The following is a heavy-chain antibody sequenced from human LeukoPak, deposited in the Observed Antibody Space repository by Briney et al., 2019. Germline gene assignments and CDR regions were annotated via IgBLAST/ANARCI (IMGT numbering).Heavy chain of an antibody. CDR1: GGTFSSYA. J-gene: IGHJ6*04. CDR3: AGGFGGLDGMDV. V-gene: IGHV1-69*06. CDR2: IIPIFGTA. Sequence: ASVKVSCKASGGTFSSYAISWVRQAPGQGLGWTGGIIPIFGTANYAQKFQGRVTITADKSTSTAYMELSSLRSEDTAVYYCAGGFGGLDGMDVWGKGTTVTVSS. D-gene: IGHD3-16*01.